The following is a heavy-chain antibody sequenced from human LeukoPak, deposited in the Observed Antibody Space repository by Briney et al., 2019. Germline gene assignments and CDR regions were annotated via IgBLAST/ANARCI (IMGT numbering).Heavy chain of an antibody. Sequence: GGSLRLSCAASGFTFSSYPMSWVRQAPGKGLEWVSAISGSGGSTYYADSVKGRFTISRDNSKNTLYLQMNSLRAEDTAVYYCAKDPYSSSWRYYFDYWGQGTLVTVSS. CDR1: GFTFSSYP. D-gene: IGHD6-13*01. J-gene: IGHJ4*02. V-gene: IGHV3-23*01. CDR2: ISGSGGST. CDR3: AKDPYSSSWRYYFDY.